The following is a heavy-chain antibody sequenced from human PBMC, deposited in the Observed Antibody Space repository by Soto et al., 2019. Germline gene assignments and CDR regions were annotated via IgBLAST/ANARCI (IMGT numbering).Heavy chain of an antibody. CDR1: GGSISSYY. D-gene: IGHD5-12*01. CDR2: IYYSGST. J-gene: IGHJ5*02. V-gene: IGHV4-59*01. CDR3: ARTLEMATITAWFDP. Sequence: SETLSLTCTVSGGSISSYYWSWIRQPPGKGLEWIGYIYYSGSTNYNPSLKSRVTISVDTSKNQFSLKLSSVTAADTAVYYCARTLEMATITAWFDPWGQGTLVTVSS.